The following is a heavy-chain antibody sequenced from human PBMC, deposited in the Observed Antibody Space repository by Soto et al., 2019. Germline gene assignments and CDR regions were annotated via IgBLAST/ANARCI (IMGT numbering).Heavy chain of an antibody. CDR2: IKSKSDGGTT. CDR1: GFNFNYAW. CDR3: GSRH. J-gene: IGHJ1*01. Sequence: GGSLRLSCSASGFNFNYAWMNWVRQAPGKGLEWVGHIKSKSDGGTTDYAAPVKGRFTISRDDSRNMVYLQMNNLKSEDTAMYYCGSRHWGQGTLVTVSS. V-gene: IGHV3-15*07.